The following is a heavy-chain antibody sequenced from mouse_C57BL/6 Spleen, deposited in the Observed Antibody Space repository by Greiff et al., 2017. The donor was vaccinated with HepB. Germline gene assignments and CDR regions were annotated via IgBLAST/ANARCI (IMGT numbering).Heavy chain of an antibody. V-gene: IGHV1-5*01. CDR3: TRSTGYAMDC. Sequence: VQLQQSGTVLARPGASVKMSCKTSGYTFTSYWMHWIKQRPGQGLEWIGAIYPGNSDTSYNQKFKGKAKLTAVTSASTAYMELSSLTNEDSAVYYGTRSTGYAMDCWGQGTSVTVSS. D-gene: IGHD4-1*02. CDR2: IYPGNSDT. J-gene: IGHJ4*01. CDR1: GYTFTSYW.